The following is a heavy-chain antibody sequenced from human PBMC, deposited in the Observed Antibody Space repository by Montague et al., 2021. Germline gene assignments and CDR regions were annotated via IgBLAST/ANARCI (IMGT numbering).Heavy chain of an antibody. Sequence: SETLSLTCTVSRSLINSDYYWGWIRQPPGKGLEWMGSVSHGGRTYYSPSLKSRVTISVDTSNNHFSLKPSSVTAADTAMYYCARERDRYYYMDIWGKGTTITVSS. CDR1: RSLINSDYY. V-gene: IGHV4-38-2*02. CDR2: VSHGGRT. J-gene: IGHJ6*03. CDR3: ARERDRYYYMDI.